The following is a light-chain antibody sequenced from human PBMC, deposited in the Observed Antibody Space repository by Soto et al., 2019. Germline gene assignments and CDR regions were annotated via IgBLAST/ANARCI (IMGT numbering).Light chain of an antibody. CDR2: GAS. CDR1: QSVSSSY. Sequence: EIVLTQSPGTLSLSPGERATLSCRASQSVSSSYLAWYQQKPGQAPRLLIYGASSRATGIPDRFSGSGSGTDFTLTISRLEPEDFAXYYCQQYRAFGGGTKVEIK. V-gene: IGKV3-20*01. J-gene: IGKJ4*01. CDR3: QQYRA.